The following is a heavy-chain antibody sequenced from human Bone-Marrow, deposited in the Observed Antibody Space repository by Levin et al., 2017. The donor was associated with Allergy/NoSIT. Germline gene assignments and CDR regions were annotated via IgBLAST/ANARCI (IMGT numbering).Heavy chain of an antibody. CDR1: GVSINNYF. CDR2: IYSTATT. Sequence: TPSETLSLTCNVSGVSINNYFWTWIRQPPGKGLEWICYIYSTATTSYNPSLKSRVTISIDTSKNQISLKLNSVTAADTAVYYCARAAEWESSVWYGTQDYAVDVCGQGTTVTVSS. CDR3: ARAAEWESSVWYGTQDYAVDV. V-gene: IGHV4-59*01. D-gene: IGHD6-19*01. J-gene: IGHJ6*02.